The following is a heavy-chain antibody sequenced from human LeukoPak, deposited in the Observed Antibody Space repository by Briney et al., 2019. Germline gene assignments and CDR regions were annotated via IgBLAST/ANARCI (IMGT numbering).Heavy chain of an antibody. CDR2: IYTSGST. V-gene: IGHV4-61*02. Sequence: SETLSLTCTVSGGSISSGSYYWSWIRQPAGKGLEWIGRIYTSGSTNYNPSLKSRVTISVDTSKNQFSLKLSSVTAADTAVYYCARDLFLGSGSYLDYWGQGTLVTVSS. CDR1: GGSISSGSYY. J-gene: IGHJ4*02. CDR3: ARDLFLGSGSYLDY. D-gene: IGHD3-10*01.